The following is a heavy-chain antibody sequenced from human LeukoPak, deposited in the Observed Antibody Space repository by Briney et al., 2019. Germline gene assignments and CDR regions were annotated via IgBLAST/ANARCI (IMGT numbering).Heavy chain of an antibody. J-gene: IGHJ5*02. D-gene: IGHD1-26*01. Sequence: SQTLSLICTVSGGSISSGGYYWSWIRQPPGKGLEWIGYIYHSGSTYYNPSLKSRVTISVDRSKNQFSLKLSSVTAADTAVYYCARDLVGATPWFDPWGQGTLVTVSS. CDR2: IYHSGST. CDR1: GGSISSGGYY. V-gene: IGHV4-30-2*01. CDR3: ARDLVGATPWFDP.